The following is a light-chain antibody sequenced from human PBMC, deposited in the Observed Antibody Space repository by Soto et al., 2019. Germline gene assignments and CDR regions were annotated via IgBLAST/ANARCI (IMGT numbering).Light chain of an antibody. Sequence: EIVMTQSPATLSVSPGERATLSCRTSQSVSTNVAWYQQKPGLAPRILIYGASTRATGIPARFSGSGSGTEFTLSSNSLQSEDFVVYYGQQYNNWPPTTFGQGTRLEIK. V-gene: IGKV3-15*01. CDR3: QQYNNWPPTT. CDR2: GAS. J-gene: IGKJ5*01. CDR1: QSVSTN.